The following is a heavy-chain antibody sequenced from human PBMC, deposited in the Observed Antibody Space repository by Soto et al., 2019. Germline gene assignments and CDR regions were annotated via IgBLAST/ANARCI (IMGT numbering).Heavy chain of an antibody. Sequence: EVQLVESGGGLIQPGGSLRLSCAASGFTVSSNYMSWVRQAPGKGLEWVSVIYSGGSTYYADSVKGRFTISRDNSKNTLYLQMNSLRAEDTAVYYCARDRHEYYGSGSYWGFGGMDVWGQGTTVTVSS. CDR1: GFTVSSNY. J-gene: IGHJ6*02. D-gene: IGHD3-10*01. CDR3: ARDRHEYYGSGSYWGFGGMDV. CDR2: IYSGGST. V-gene: IGHV3-53*01.